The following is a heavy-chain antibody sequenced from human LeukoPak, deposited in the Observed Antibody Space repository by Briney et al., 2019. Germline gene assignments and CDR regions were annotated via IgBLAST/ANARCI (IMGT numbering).Heavy chain of an antibody. CDR2: INPNSGGT. J-gene: IGHJ4*02. V-gene: IGHV1-2*02. D-gene: IGHD4-11*01. Sequence: ASVKVSCKASGYTFTGYYMHWVRQAPGQGLEWMGWINPNSGGTNYAQKFQGRVTMTRDMSISTAYMELSRLRSDDTAVYYCARDAPYSNYQTIDYWGQGTLVTVSS. CDR3: ARDAPYSNYQTIDY. CDR1: GYTFTGYY.